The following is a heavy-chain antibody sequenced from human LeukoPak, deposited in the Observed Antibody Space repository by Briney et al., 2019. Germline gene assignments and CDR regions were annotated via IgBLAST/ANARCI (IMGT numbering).Heavy chain of an antibody. D-gene: IGHD3-22*01. Sequence: GGSLRLSCAASGFTFSSSAMSWVRQAPGKGLEWVAAISDTGRLSYCADSVNGRFTISRDNSKNTLYLQMNSLRAEDTAVYYCARGARHGVTMISYFDYWGQGTLVTVSS. CDR2: ISDTGRLS. CDR1: GFTFSSSA. CDR3: ARGARHGVTMISYFDY. V-gene: IGHV3-23*01. J-gene: IGHJ4*02.